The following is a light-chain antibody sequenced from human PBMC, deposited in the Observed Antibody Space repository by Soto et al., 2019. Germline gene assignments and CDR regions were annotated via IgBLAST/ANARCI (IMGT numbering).Light chain of an antibody. CDR1: QGIRND. CDR3: LQDYNSWWT. CDR2: AAS. J-gene: IGKJ1*01. Sequence: AIQMTQSPSSLSRSVGDRGTITCRASQGIRNDLGWYQQKPGKAPKLLIYAASSLQSGVPSRFSGSGSGTDFTLTISSLQPEDFAAYYCLQDYNSWWTFGQGTKVEIK. V-gene: IGKV1-6*01.